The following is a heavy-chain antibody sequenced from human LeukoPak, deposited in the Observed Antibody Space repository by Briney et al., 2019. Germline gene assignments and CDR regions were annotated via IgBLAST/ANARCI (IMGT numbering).Heavy chain of an antibody. Sequence: PGGSLRLPCAASGLTVSSSYMSWVRQAPGKGLEWVSLIYSGGSTHYADSVKGRFTISRDNSENTLYLQMHSLRAEDTAVYYCARLYGANSGYFDYWGPGTLVTVSS. D-gene: IGHD4-23*01. J-gene: IGHJ4*02. CDR2: IYSGGST. CDR3: ARLYGANSGYFDY. CDR1: GLTVSSSY. V-gene: IGHV3-53*01.